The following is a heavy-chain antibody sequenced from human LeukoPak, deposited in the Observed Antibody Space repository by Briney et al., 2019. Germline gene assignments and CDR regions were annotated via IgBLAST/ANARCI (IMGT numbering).Heavy chain of an antibody. Sequence: PSQTLSLTCTVSGGSISSGGYYWSWIRQPPGKGLEWIGYIYYSGGTNYNPSLKSRVTISIDTSKNQFSLKLSSVTAADTAVYYCARLGATHFVDYWGQGTLVTVSS. CDR1: GGSISSGGYY. V-gene: IGHV4-61*08. CDR3: ARLGATHFVDY. J-gene: IGHJ4*02. D-gene: IGHD1-26*01. CDR2: IYYSGGT.